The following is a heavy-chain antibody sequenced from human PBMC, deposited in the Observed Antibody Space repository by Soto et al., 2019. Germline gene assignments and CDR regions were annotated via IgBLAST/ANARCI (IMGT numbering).Heavy chain of an antibody. J-gene: IGHJ5*02. D-gene: IGHD5-12*01. Sequence: GGSLRLSCAASGFTFSSYSMNWVRQAPGKGLEWVSSISSSSSYIYYADSVKGRFTIARDNAKNSLYLQMNSLRAGDTAVYYCARDRNSGYDYALARFDPWGQGTLVTVSS. CDR1: GFTFSSYS. CDR2: ISSSSSYI. V-gene: IGHV3-21*01. CDR3: ARDRNSGYDYALARFDP.